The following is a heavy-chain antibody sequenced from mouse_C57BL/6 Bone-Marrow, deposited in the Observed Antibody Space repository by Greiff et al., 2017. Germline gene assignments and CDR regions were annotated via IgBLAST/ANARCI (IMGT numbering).Heavy chain of an antibody. Sequence: EVQRVESGGGLVKPGGSLKLSCAASGFTFSDYGMHWVRQAPEKGLEWVAYISSGSSTIYYADTVKGRFTISRDNAKNTLFLQMTSLRSEDTAMYYCARETYGSSFAYWGQGTLVTVSA. D-gene: IGHD1-1*01. CDR1: GFTFSDYG. V-gene: IGHV5-17*01. CDR2: ISSGSSTI. J-gene: IGHJ3*01. CDR3: ARETYGSSFAY.